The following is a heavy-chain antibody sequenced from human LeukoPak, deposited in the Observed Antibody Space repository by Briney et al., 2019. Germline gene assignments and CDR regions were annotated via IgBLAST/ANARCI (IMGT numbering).Heavy chain of an antibody. CDR1: GGSISSSSYY. D-gene: IGHD4-11*01. J-gene: IGHJ6*02. CDR3: ARINYSNYLYYYYGMGV. Sequence: SETLSLTCTVSGGSISSSSYYWGWIRQPPGKGLEWIGSIYYSGSTYYNPSLKSRVTISVDTSKNQFSLKLSSVTAADTAVCYCARINYSNYLYYYYGMGVWGQGTTVTVSS. V-gene: IGHV4-39*01. CDR2: IYYSGST.